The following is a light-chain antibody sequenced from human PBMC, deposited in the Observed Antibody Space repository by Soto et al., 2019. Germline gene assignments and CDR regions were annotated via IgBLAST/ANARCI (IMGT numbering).Light chain of an antibody. Sequence: DIQMTQSPSSLSASVGDRVTITCRASQSINNYLNWYRQQPGKAPSLLIYAASSLQTGVPRRFSGGGSGTDFTLTISSLKPEDFATYYCQQTHSTPLTFGPGTKVDTK. J-gene: IGKJ3*01. CDR3: QQTHSTPLT. V-gene: IGKV1-39*01. CDR2: AAS. CDR1: QSINNY.